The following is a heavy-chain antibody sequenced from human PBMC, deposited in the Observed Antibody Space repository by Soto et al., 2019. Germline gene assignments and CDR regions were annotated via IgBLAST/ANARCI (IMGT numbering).Heavy chain of an antibody. J-gene: IGHJ5*02. CDR2: IIPIFGTA. Sequence: ASVKVSCKASGGTFSSYAISWVRQAPGQGLEWMGGIIPIFGTANYAQKFQGRVTITADESTSTAYMELSSLRSEDTAVYYCARGHCGGDCYSGWFDPWGQGTLVTVSS. CDR1: GGTFSSYA. V-gene: IGHV1-69*13. CDR3: ARGHCGGDCYSGWFDP. D-gene: IGHD2-21*02.